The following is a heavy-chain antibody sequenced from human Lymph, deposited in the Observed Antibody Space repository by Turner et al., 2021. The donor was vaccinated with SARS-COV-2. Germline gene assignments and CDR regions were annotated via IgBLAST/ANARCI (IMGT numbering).Heavy chain of an antibody. J-gene: IGHJ4*02. Sequence: EVQLLESGGGLVPPGGSLRLSCAAPGFTFSNSAMSWVRQAPGKGLEWVSVISSSGGSTYYAASVKGRFTISRDNSKNTLFLQMNSLRAGDTALYYCANVGSYFFDYWGQGTLVTVSS. D-gene: IGHD3-10*01. V-gene: IGHV3-23*01. CDR2: ISSSGGST. CDR3: ANVGSYFFDY. CDR1: GFTFSNSA.